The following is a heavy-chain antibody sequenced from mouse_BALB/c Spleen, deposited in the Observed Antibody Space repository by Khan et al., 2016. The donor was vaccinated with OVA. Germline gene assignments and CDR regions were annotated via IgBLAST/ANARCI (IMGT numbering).Heavy chain of an antibody. D-gene: IGHD1-1*01. Sequence: DLVKPGASVKLSCKASGYTFTSYWINWIKQRPGQGLEWIGRIGPGSSNAYYNDIFKGKATLTVDKSSNTAYIQLSSLSSEDSAVFFCARGNYYGRSGYALDYWGQGTSVTVSA. J-gene: IGHJ4*01. CDR1: GYTFTSYW. CDR2: IGPGSSNA. V-gene: IGHV1S41*01. CDR3: ARGNYYGRSGYALDY.